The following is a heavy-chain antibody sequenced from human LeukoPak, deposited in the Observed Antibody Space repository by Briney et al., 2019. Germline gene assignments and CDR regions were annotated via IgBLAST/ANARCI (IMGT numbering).Heavy chain of an antibody. V-gene: IGHV3-21*01. D-gene: IGHD1-26*01. CDR3: ARAGSGRSPDWFDP. J-gene: IGHJ5*02. CDR2: ITSSSMYI. CDR1: GFTFSNYN. Sequence: GGSLRLSCAASGFTFSNYNMNWVRQTPGKGLEWVSSITSSSMYIYYADSVKGRFTISRDNAKNSLSLQMNSLRAEDTAVYYCARAGSGRSPDWFDPWGQGTLVTVSS.